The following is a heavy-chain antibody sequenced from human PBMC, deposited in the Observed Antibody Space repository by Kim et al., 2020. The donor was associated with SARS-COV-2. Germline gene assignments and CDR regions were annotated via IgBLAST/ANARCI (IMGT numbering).Heavy chain of an antibody. V-gene: IGHV3-53*01. J-gene: IGHJ6*02. CDR2: IYSGGST. D-gene: IGHD3-10*01. CDR1: GFTVSSNY. Sequence: GGSLRLSCAASGFTVSSNYMSWVRQAPGKGLEWVSVIYSGGSTYYADSVKGRFTISRDNSKNTLYLQMNSLRAEDTAVYYCARESYGSGSDYYYGMDVWGQGTTVTVSS. CDR3: ARESYGSGSDYYYGMDV.